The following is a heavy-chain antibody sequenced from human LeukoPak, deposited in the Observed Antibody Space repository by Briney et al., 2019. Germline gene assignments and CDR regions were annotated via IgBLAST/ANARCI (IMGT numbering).Heavy chain of an antibody. Sequence: GGSLRLSCAASGFTFSSYAMSWVRQAPGKGLEWVSAISGSGGSTYYADSVKGRFTISRDNSKNTLYLQMNSLRAGDTAVYYCAKALYGSGSYPFQHWGQGTLVTVSS. CDR2: ISGSGGST. V-gene: IGHV3-23*01. CDR3: AKALYGSGSYPFQH. CDR1: GFTFSSYA. J-gene: IGHJ1*01. D-gene: IGHD3-10*01.